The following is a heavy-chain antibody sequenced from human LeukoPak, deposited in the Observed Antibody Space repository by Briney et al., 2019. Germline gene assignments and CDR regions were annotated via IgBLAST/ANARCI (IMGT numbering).Heavy chain of an antibody. J-gene: IGHJ4*02. V-gene: IGHV3-21*01. CDR3: ARERDCGRFSCGAYYFES. Sequence: PGGSLRLSCAASGFTFSNSGVDWVRQAPGKGLEWVSSISSSSSYIHYTDSVKGRFTISRDNAKNSLHLQMNSLRAEDTAVYFCARERDCGRFSCGAYYFESWGQGTLVTVSS. D-gene: IGHD2-15*01. CDR1: GFTFSNSG. CDR2: ISSSSSYI.